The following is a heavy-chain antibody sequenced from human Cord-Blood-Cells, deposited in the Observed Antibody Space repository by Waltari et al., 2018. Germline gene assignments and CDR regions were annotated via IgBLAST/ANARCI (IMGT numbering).Heavy chain of an antibody. Sequence: QVQLVESGGGVVQPGRSLRLSCAASGFTFSSYGMHWVSQAPGKGLEWVAVISYDGSNKYYADSVKGRFTISRDNSKNTLYLQMNSLRAEDTAVYYCAKDAHNRGYSSSWYWGQGTLVTVSS. CDR2: ISYDGSNK. D-gene: IGHD6-13*01. J-gene: IGHJ4*02. CDR3: AKDAHNRGYSSSWY. CDR1: GFTFSSYG. V-gene: IGHV3-30*18.